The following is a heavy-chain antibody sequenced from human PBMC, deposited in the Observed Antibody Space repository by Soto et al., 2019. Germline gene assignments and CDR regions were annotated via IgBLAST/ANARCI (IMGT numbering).Heavy chain of an antibody. Sequence: EVQLVESGGGLVQPGRSLRLSCAASGFTFDDYPMHWVRQAPGKGLEWVSGISWNSGSIGYADSVKGRFTISRDNAKNSLYLQMNSLRAEDTALYYCAKDSSSMTGNWGQGTLVTVSS. CDR1: GFTFDDYP. CDR2: ISWNSGSI. J-gene: IGHJ4*02. V-gene: IGHV3-9*01. CDR3: AKDSSSMTGN. D-gene: IGHD6-13*01.